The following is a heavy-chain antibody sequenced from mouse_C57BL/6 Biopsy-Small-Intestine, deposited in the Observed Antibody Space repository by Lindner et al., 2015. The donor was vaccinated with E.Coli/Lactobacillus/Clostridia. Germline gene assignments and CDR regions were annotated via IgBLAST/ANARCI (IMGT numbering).Heavy chain of an antibody. CDR2: IYPRSGNT. Sequence: VQLQESGAELARPGASVKLSCKASGYTFTSYGISWVKQRTGQGLEWIGEIYPRSGNTYYNEKFKGKATLTADKSSSTAYMELRSLTSEDSAVYFRARLYYGSSQHYFDYWGQGTTLTVSS. CDR3: ARLYYGSSQHYFDY. V-gene: IGHV1-81*01. CDR1: GYTFTSYG. J-gene: IGHJ2*01. D-gene: IGHD1-1*01.